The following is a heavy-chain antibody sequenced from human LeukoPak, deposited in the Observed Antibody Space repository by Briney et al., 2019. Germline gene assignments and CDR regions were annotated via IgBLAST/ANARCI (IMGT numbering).Heavy chain of an antibody. CDR3: ARVPGGTTYYFDY. J-gene: IGHJ4*02. Sequence: ASVKVSCKASGGTFSSYAISWVRQAPGQGLEWMGIINPSGGSTSYAQKFQGRVTMTRDTSTSTVYMELSSLRSEDTAVYYCARVPGGTTYYFDYWGQGTLVTVSS. CDR1: GGTFSSYA. D-gene: IGHD1-1*01. CDR2: INPSGGST. V-gene: IGHV1-46*01.